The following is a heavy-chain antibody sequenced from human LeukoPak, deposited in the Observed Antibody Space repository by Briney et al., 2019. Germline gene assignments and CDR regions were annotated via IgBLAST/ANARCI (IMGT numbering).Heavy chain of an antibody. CDR1: GGSISSYY. CDR2: IYYSGST. D-gene: IGHD5-24*01. Sequence: KPSETLSLTCTVSGGSISSYYWSWIRQPPGKGLEWIGYIYYSGSTNYNPSLKSRVTISVDTSKNQFSLKLSSVTAADTAVYYCARGRWQDWFDPWGQGTLVTVSS. J-gene: IGHJ5*02. CDR3: ARGRWQDWFDP. V-gene: IGHV4-59*01.